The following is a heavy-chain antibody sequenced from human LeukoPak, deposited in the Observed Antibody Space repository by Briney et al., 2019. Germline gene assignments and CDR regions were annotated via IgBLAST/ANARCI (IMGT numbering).Heavy chain of an antibody. J-gene: IGHJ3*02. Sequence: SETLSLTHTVSGDSISSYYWSWIRQPPGKGLEWIGYIYYSGSNKYKPSLKSRVTISVDTSKNQFSLKLSSVTAADTAVYYCARGRFLDAFDIWGQGTMVTVSS. V-gene: IGHV4-59*01. D-gene: IGHD3-3*01. CDR3: ARGRFLDAFDI. CDR2: IYYSGSN. CDR1: GDSISSYY.